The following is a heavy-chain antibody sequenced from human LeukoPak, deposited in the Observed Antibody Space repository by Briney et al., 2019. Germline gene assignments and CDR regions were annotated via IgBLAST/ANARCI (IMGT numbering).Heavy chain of an antibody. Sequence: GASVKVSCKASGYTFTSYDINWVRQATGQGLEWMGWMNPNSGNTGYAQKFQGRVTMTRNTSISTAYMELSSLRSEDTAVYYCARGRYSSSWYLGYCYDSSGYYPHHYFDYWGQGTLVTVSS. CDR1: GYTFTSYD. CDR3: ARGRYSSSWYLGYCYDSSGYYPHHYFDY. J-gene: IGHJ4*02. D-gene: IGHD3-22*01. CDR2: MNPNSGNT. V-gene: IGHV1-8*01.